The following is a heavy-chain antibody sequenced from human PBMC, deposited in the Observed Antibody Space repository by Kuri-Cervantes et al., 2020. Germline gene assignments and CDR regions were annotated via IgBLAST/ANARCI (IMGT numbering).Heavy chain of an antibody. CDR3: ARVPRESDAR. CDR2: MNPGRGNT. D-gene: IGHD6-6*01. CDR1: GYTFTSYD. J-gene: IGHJ4*02. V-gene: IGHV1-8*01. Sequence: ASVKVSCKASGYTFTSYDINWVRQATGQGLEWLGYMNPGRGNTGYAQKFQGRLTMTVDTSISTAYMELSGLTSEDTAIYYCARVPRESDARWGQGTLVTVSS.